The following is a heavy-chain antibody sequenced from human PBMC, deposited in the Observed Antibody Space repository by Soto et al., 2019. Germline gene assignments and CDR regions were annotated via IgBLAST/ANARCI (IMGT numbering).Heavy chain of an antibody. CDR1: GFTFSSYA. CDR2: VRGNGDPP. D-gene: IGHD5-12*01. V-gene: IGHV3-64D*06. CDR3: VKSRGGNNFDFFD. J-gene: IGHJ4*02. Sequence: GGSLRLSCSASGFTFSSYAMHWVRQAPGKGLQYISGVRGNGDPPFYADSVKGRFTISRDNSKNTLYLQMTGVSADDAAVYYCVKSRGGNNFDFFDWGQGTLVTVSS.